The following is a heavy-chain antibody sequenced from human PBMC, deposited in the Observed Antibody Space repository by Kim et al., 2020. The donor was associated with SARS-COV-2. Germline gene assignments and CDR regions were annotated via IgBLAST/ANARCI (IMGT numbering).Heavy chain of an antibody. CDR3: ARVGGWFGDLSFGMDV. Sequence: SETLSLTCSVSGASISEFYWSWIRQTPGKGLEWIGYMYYSGLTDYNPSLKSRVTLSVDTSKSQFSLKLTSLTAADTAVYYCARVGGWFGDLSFGMDVWG. J-gene: IGHJ6*02. D-gene: IGHD3-10*01. CDR1: GASISEFY. CDR2: MYYSGLT. V-gene: IGHV4-59*01.